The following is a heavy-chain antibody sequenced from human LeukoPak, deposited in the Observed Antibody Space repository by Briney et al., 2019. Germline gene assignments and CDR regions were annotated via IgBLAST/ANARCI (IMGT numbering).Heavy chain of an antibody. CDR1: GFTFSSYG. CDR2: ISYDGSNK. CDR3: AKDTLYYDSSGENDY. V-gene: IGHV3-30*18. J-gene: IGHJ4*02. D-gene: IGHD3-22*01. Sequence: TGGSLRLSCAASGFTFSSYGMHWVRQAPGKGLEWVAVISYDGSNKYYADSVKGRLTISRDNSKNTLYLQMNSLRAEDTAVYYCAKDTLYYDSSGENDYGGQGTLVTVSS.